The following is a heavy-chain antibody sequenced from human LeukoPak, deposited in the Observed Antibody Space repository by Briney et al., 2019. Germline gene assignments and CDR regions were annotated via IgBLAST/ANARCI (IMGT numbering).Heavy chain of an antibody. CDR3: ASGRGIDY. V-gene: IGHV3-21*01. J-gene: IGHJ4*02. D-gene: IGHD3-16*01. CDR1: GCTFSGYS. Sequence: GGSLRLSCAASGCTFSGYSMNWVRQPPGKGLEWVSSISSSSSYIYYADSVKGRFTISRDNAKHSLYLQMNSLRAEDTAVYYCASGRGIDYWGQGTLVTVSS. CDR2: ISSSSSYI.